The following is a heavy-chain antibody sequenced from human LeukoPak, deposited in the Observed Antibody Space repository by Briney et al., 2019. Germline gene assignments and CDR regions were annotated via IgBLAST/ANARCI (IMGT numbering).Heavy chain of an antibody. CDR2: INHDGSKI. J-gene: IGHJ4*02. CDR1: EITFTDYW. D-gene: IGHD3-10*01. CDR3: ARTPMVRGVRGLVLLHDYFDY. Sequence: QTGGSLRLSCVASEITFTDYWMTWVRQAPGKGLEWLANINHDGSKIHYVASVEGRFTVSRDKAKDSLYLQMNSLRAEDTAVYYCARTPMVRGVRGLVLLHDYFDYWGQGTLVTVSS. V-gene: IGHV3-7*01.